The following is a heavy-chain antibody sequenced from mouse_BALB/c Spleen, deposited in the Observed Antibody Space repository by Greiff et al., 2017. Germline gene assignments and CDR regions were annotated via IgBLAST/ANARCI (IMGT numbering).Heavy chain of an antibody. J-gene: IGHJ2*01. CDR3: ARGGYGYEDFDY. V-gene: IGHV5-6-5*01. D-gene: IGHD1-2*01. CDR2: ISSGGST. CDR1: GFTFSSYA. Sequence: EVHLVESGGGLVKPGGSLKLSCAASGFTFSSYAMSWVRQTPEKRLEWVASISSGGSTYYLDSVKGRFTISRDNARNILYLQMSSLRSEDTAMYYCARGGYGYEDFDYWGQGTTLTVSS.